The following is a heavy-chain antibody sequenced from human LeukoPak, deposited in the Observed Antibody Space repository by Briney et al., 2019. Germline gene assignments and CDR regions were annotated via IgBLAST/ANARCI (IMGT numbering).Heavy chain of an antibody. V-gene: IGHV3-23*01. D-gene: IGHD5-18*01. CDR2: ISGSGGST. CDR3: AKGWDVDTAIDY. CDR1: GFTFSSYA. J-gene: IGHJ4*02. Sequence: GGSLRLSCAASGFTFSSYAMSWVRQAPGKGLEWVSAISGSGGSTYYADSVKGRFTISRGNSKNTLYLQMNSLRAEDTAVYYCAKGWDVDTAIDYWGQGTLVTVSS.